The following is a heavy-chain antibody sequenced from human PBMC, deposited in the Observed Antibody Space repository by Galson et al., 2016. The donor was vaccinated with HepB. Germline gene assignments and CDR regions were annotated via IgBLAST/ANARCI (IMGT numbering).Heavy chain of an antibody. CDR1: GFTFSRYE. Sequence: SLRLSCAASGFTFSRYEMTWVRQAPGKGLEWVGRIKSYTDGGTTEYAAPMKGRFTFSRDESNNRLYLQMNSLKTEDTAVYYCTTSSTRGYTYGPSAYWGRGTLVAVSS. J-gene: IGHJ4*02. CDR2: IKSYTDGGTT. CDR3: TTSSTRGYTYGPSAY. V-gene: IGHV3-15*01. D-gene: IGHD5-18*01.